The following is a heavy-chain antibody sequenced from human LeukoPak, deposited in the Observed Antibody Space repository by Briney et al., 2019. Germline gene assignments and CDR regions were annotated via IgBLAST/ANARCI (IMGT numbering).Heavy chain of an antibody. D-gene: IGHD3-3*01. CDR2: IKQDGSEK. V-gene: IGHV3-7*01. CDR3: ARTHYDFWSGSPPYFDY. CDR1: GFTFSSYW. Sequence: GGSLRLSCAASGFTFSSYWMTWVRQAPGKGLEWVANIKQDGSEKYYVDSVKGRFTISRDDAKNSLYLQMNSLRAEDTAVYYCARTHYDFWSGSPPYFDYWGQGTLVTVSS. J-gene: IGHJ4*02.